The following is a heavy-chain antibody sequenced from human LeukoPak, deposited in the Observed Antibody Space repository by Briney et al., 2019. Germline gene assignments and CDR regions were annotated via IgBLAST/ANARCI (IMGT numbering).Heavy chain of an antibody. CDR1: GYSFIDYY. CDR2: INSNSADT. V-gene: IGHV1-2*02. CDR3: ARIGISARGTNFHH. Sequence: VASVKVSCKTSGYSFIDYYIHWVRQAPGQGLEWMGWINSNSADTNYAQNFQGRVTMTRDTSISTAYMELSRLRSDDTALYYCARIGISARGTNFHHWGQGTLVTVSS. D-gene: IGHD6-13*01. J-gene: IGHJ1*01.